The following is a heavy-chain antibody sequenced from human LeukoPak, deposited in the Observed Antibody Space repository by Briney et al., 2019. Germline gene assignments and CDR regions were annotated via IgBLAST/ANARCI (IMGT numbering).Heavy chain of an antibody. CDR3: AKDHMPRAMFYFDF. D-gene: IGHD3-10*02. V-gene: IGHV3-23*01. CDR2: IDARGSST. Sequence: GGSLRLSCAASGFTFSGYAMSWLRQAPGLGLVGVSSIDARGSSTSSAEPVTRRFTISSDNSQSTLYLQMNSLRAEDAALYYCAKDHMPRAMFYFDFWGQGTLVTLSS. J-gene: IGHJ4*02. CDR1: GFTFSGYA.